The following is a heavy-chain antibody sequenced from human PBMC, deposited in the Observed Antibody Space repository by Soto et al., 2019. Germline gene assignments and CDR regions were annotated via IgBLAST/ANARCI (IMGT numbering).Heavy chain of an antibody. Sequence: GTSVRVSCKASGYTFTRYGISWVRQAPGQGLEWMGWISGYNGDTKYAQKFQGRVSMNIDTSTTTAYMELRSLTSDDTAVYYCAKSGQPPYYYYGLDVWGQGTKVTVSS. V-gene: IGHV1-18*01. CDR2: ISGYNGDT. D-gene: IGHD1-26*01. J-gene: IGHJ6*02. CDR3: AKSGQPPYYYYGLDV. CDR1: GYTFTRYG.